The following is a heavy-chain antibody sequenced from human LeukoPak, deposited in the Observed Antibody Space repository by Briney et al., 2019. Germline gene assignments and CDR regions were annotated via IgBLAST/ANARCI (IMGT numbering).Heavy chain of an antibody. CDR1: GGSISSSNW. V-gene: IGHV4-4*02. CDR3: ARLPGIAVAAEFDY. J-gene: IGHJ4*02. CDR2: IYHSGST. Sequence: SGTLSLTCAVSGGSISSSNWWSWVRQPPGKGLEWIGEIYHSGSTNYNPSLKSRVTISVDKSKNQFSLKLSSVTAADTAVYYCARLPGIAVAAEFDYWGQGTLDTVSS. D-gene: IGHD6-19*01.